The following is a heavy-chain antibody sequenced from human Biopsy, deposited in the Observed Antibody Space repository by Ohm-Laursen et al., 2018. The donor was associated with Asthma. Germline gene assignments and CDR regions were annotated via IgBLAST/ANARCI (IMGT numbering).Heavy chain of an antibody. Sequence: SLRLSCAASGFTVSRDYMFWVRQAPGKGLEWVSVIYSGGTSHTADSVRGRFTISRDYSKNTLYLQMHSLRAEDTAVYYCARGDTGGGSQYYFDYWGQGTLVTVSS. V-gene: IGHV3-53*01. CDR2: IYSGGTS. CDR1: GFTVSRDY. J-gene: IGHJ4*02. CDR3: ARGDTGGGSQYYFDY. D-gene: IGHD2-8*02.